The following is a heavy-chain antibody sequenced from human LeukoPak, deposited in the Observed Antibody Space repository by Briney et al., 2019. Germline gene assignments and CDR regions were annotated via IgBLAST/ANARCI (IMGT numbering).Heavy chain of an antibody. V-gene: IGHV3-23*01. CDR2: ISGGGGST. CDR1: GFTFDDYA. D-gene: IGHD5-18*01. Sequence: GGSLRLSCAASGFTFDDYAMHWVRQAPGKGLEWVSAISGGGGSTYYADSVKGRFTISRDNSKNTLYLQMNSLRAEDTTVYYCAKEDTAMVKTHRYWYFDLWGRGTLVTVSS. CDR3: AKEDTAMVKTHRYWYFDL. J-gene: IGHJ2*01.